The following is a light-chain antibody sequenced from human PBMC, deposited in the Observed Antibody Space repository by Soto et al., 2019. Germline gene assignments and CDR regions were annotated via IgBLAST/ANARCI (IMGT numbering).Light chain of an antibody. V-gene: IGLV2-11*01. CDR2: GVS. CDR3: CSYAGTPYV. Sequence: QSALTQPRSVSASPGQSVTISCTGTRSDVGGYNYVSWYQHHPGKAPKLMIYGVSARPSGVPDRFSGSKSGNTASLTISGLQAEDEADYYCCSYAGTPYVFGTGNKVTVL. CDR1: RSDVGGYNY. J-gene: IGLJ1*01.